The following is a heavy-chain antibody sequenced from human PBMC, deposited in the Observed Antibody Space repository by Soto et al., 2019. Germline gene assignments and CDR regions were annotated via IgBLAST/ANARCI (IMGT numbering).Heavy chain of an antibody. D-gene: IGHD6-19*01. CDR3: AKDPRAVVRGFDY. CDR1: GFTFSSYA. CDR2: ISGSGGST. V-gene: IGHV3-23*01. Sequence: AGGSLRLSCAASGFTFSSYAMSWVRQAPGKGLEWVSAISGSGGSTYYADSVKGRFTISRDNSKNTLYLQMNSLRAEDTAVYYCAKDPRAVVRGFDYWGQGTLVTVSS. J-gene: IGHJ4*02.